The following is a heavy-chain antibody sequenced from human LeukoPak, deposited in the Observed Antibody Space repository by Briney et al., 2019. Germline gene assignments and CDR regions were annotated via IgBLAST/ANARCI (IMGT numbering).Heavy chain of an antibody. D-gene: IGHD6-6*01. Sequence: ASVKVSCKTSDYTFVSFGITWVRQAPGQGLEWMGWINPNSGGTNYAQKFQGRVTMTRDTSISTAYMELSRLRSDDTAVYCCARARIAARQSLPYYMDVWGKGTTVTVSS. CDR1: DYTFVSFG. CDR2: INPNSGGT. J-gene: IGHJ6*03. V-gene: IGHV1-2*02. CDR3: ARARIAARQSLPYYMDV.